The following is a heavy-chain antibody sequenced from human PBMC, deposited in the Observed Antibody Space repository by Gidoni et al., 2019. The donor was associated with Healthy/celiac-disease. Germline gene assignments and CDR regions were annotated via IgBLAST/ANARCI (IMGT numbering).Heavy chain of an antibody. J-gene: IGHJ3*02. D-gene: IGHD3-22*01. Sequence: GRFTISRDNSKNTLYLQMNSLRAEDTAVYYCAKDQRDYYDSSGYYDADAFDIWGQGTMVTVSS. CDR3: AKDQRDYYDSSGYYDADAFDI. V-gene: IGHV3-23*01.